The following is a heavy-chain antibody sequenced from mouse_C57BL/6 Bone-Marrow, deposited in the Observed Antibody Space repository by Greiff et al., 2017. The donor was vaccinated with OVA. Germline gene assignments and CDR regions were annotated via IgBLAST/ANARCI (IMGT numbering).Heavy chain of an antibody. J-gene: IGHJ2*01. CDR2: INPSNGGN. V-gene: IGHV1-53*01. Sequence: QVQLQQPGTELVKPGASVKLSCKASGYTFTSYCMNWVKQRPGQGLEWIGNINPSNGGNKNNENFKNKATLTVDNSSSTAYMQRSSMTSEDSEVYYCARYYSNFDYWGQGTTLTVSS. CDR1: GYTFTSYC. CDR3: ARYYSNFDY. D-gene: IGHD2-5*01.